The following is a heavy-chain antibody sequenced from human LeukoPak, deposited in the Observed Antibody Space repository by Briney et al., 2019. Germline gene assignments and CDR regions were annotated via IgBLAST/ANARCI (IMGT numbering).Heavy chain of an antibody. CDR2: ISYDGSNK. Sequence: QPGRSLRLSCAASGFTFSNYAMHWVRQAPGKGLEWVAVISYDGSNKYYADSVKGRFTISRDNSKNTLYLQMNSLRAEDTAMYYCARGGDSSSPNFDYWGQGTLVTVSS. J-gene: IGHJ4*02. D-gene: IGHD6-6*01. CDR3: ARGGDSSSPNFDY. V-gene: IGHV3-30-3*01. CDR1: GFTFSNYA.